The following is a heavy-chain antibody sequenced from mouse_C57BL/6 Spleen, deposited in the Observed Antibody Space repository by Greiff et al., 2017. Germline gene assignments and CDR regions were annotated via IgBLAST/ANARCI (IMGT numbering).Heavy chain of an antibody. CDR1: GYTFTSYW. D-gene: IGHD2-4*01. Sequence: QVQLQQPGAELVMPGASVKLSCKASGYTFTSYWMHWVKQRPGQGLEWIGEIDPSDSYTNYNQKFKGKSTLTVDKSSSTAYMQLSSLTSEDSAVYDCAWSRERIKDYWGQGTSVTVSS. CDR2: IDPSDSYT. V-gene: IGHV1-69*01. J-gene: IGHJ4*01. CDR3: AWSRERIKDY.